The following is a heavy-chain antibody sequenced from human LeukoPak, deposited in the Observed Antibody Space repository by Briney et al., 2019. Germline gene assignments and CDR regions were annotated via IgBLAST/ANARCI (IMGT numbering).Heavy chain of an antibody. CDR2: ISGSGGST. Sequence: PGGSLRLSCAASGFTFSSYAMSWVRQAPGKGLEWVSAISGSGGSTYYADSVKGRFTISRYNSKNTLYLQMNSLRAEGTAVYYCAKDCEVGATTIYYYGMDVWGQGTTVTVSS. D-gene: IGHD1-26*01. CDR1: GFTFSSYA. J-gene: IGHJ6*02. V-gene: IGHV3-23*01. CDR3: AKDCEVGATTIYYYGMDV.